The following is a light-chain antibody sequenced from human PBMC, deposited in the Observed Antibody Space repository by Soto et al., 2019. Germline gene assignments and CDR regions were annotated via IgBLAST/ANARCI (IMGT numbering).Light chain of an antibody. J-gene: IGKJ1*01. CDR3: QQYGSSRRT. CDR1: QSTTY. CDR2: GAS. Sequence: VLTQSACPLSWSPGERATLSCRASQSTTYLAWYQQKPGQAPRLLIYGASSRATGISDRFSGSGYGTDVNLTISRLEPEDFAVYYCQQYGSSRRTFGQGTKVDIK. V-gene: IGKV3-20*01.